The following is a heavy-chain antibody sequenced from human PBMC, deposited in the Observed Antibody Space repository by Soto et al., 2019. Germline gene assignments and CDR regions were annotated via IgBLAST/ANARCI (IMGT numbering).Heavy chain of an antibody. CDR2: ISSSSSYI. J-gene: IGHJ6*02. D-gene: IGHD6-13*01. CDR3: ARDEDSSSTPAYYYYYGMDV. Sequence: PGGSLRLSCAASGFTFSSYSMNWVRQAPGKGLEWVSSISSSSSYIYYADSVKGRFTISRDNAKNSLYLQMNSLRAEDTAVYYCARDEDSSSTPAYYYYYGMDVWGQGTTVTVSS. CDR1: GFTFSSYS. V-gene: IGHV3-21*01.